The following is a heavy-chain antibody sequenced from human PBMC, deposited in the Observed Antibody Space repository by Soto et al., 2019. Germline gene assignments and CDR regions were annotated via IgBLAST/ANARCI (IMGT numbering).Heavy chain of an antibody. CDR2: INPSGGST. J-gene: IGHJ6*02. CDR1: GYTFTSYY. CDR3: ARDVLGNCHGTSCYIFYGLDV. Sequence: DSVKVSCKASGYTFTSYYMHCVRPAPGQGLEWMGIINPSGGSTSYAQKFQGRFTLSRDNSKNTVHLQMSSLSADDAAVYYCARDVLGNCHGTSCYIFYGLDVWGQGTTVTVSS. D-gene: IGHD2-2*02. V-gene: IGHV1-46*01.